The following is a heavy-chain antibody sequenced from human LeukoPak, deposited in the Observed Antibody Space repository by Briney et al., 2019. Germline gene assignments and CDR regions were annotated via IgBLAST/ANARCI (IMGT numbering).Heavy chain of an antibody. J-gene: IGHJ5*02. D-gene: IGHD6-13*01. CDR2: VYYTATT. CDR3: ARDPVAGTGTDT. CDR1: GDSITNINYY. Sequence: PSQTLSLTCSVSGDSITNINYYWGWIRQPPGKGLEWIATVYYTATTYSNPSLKSRVTISVDSSKNEVSLKVTSVTAADTAVYYCARDPVAGTGTDTWGQGTLVTVSS. V-gene: IGHV4-39*07.